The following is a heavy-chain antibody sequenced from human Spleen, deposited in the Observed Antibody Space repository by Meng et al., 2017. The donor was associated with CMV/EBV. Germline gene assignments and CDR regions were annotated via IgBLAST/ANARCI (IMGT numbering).Heavy chain of an antibody. CDR3: AKVSYSISFDFES. D-gene: IGHD6-13*01. V-gene: IGHV3-48*04. Sequence: GESLKISCAASGFSFSSYSMNWVRQAPGKGLEWISYISSRSDVINYADSVKGRLSISRDNAKNSLYLQMNRLTAEDTAIYYCAKVSYSISFDFESWGQGTLVTVSS. CDR2: ISSRSDVI. CDR1: GFSFSSYS. J-gene: IGHJ4*02.